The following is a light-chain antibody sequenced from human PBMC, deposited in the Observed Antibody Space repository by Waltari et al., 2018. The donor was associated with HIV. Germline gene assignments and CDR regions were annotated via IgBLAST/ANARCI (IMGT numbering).Light chain of an antibody. J-gene: IGLJ2*01. CDR1: SSNIGNNF. V-gene: IGLV1-51*01. CDR3: GTWDTSLSAVV. Sequence: QSVLTPPPSVSAAPGQKGTISCSGSSSNIGNNFVSRYQQLPGTAPKLLIFDNNKRPSGIPDRFSGSKSGTSATLGITGLQTGDEADYYCGTWDTSLSAVVFGGGTQLTVL. CDR2: DNN.